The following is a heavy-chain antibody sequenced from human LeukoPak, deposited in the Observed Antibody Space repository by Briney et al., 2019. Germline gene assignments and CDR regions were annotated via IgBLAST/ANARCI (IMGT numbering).Heavy chain of an antibody. Sequence: GGSLRLSCAASGFTFSSYSMNWVRQAPGKGLEWVSSISSSSSYIYYADSVKGRFTISRDNAKNSLYLQMNRLRAEDTAVYYCARSPQLDIVVVVAAIDYWGQGTLVTVSS. CDR1: GFTFSSYS. V-gene: IGHV3-21*01. D-gene: IGHD2-15*01. CDR3: ARSPQLDIVVVVAAIDY. J-gene: IGHJ4*02. CDR2: ISSSSSYI.